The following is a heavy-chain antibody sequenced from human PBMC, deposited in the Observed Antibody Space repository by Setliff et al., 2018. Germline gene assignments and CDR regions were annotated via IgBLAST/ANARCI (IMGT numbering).Heavy chain of an antibody. CDR3: ARAPPSVPYGDYGPRQYFDL. D-gene: IGHD4-17*01. CDR1: SGSIGSHY. V-gene: IGHV4-59*11. Sequence: PPETLSLTCSVSSGSIGSHYWNWMRQPPGKGLEWIGHVFHTGSTKYNPSLRSRVTISVDTSENYFSLRLTSVTAADTAVYYCARAPPSVPYGDYGPRQYFDLWGRGSLVTVSS. CDR2: VFHTGST. J-gene: IGHJ2*01.